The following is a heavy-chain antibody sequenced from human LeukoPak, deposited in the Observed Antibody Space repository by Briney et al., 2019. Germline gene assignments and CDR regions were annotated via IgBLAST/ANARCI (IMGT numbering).Heavy chain of an antibody. J-gene: IGHJ4*02. CDR3: ARDRGGYSGYEAENDYGGNSGGGGFDY. CDR1: GFTFSSYA. D-gene: IGHD4-23*01. CDR2: IYSGGST. Sequence: GGSLRLSCAASGFTFSSYAMSWVRQAPGKGLEWVSVIYSGGSTYYADSVKGRFTISRDNSKNTLYLQMNSLRAEDTAVYYCARDRGGYSGYEAENDYGGNSGGGGFDYWGQGTLVTVSS. V-gene: IGHV3-66*01.